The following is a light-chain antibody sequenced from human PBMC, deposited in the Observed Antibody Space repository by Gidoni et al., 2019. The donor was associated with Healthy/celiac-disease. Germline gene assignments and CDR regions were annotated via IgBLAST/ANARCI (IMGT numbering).Light chain of an antibody. V-gene: IGLV3-21*02. CDR1: HIGSNS. CDR3: QVWDSSSDHYV. J-gene: IGLJ1*01. Sequence: SSVLTQPPSVSVAPGQTARITRGRNHIGSNSVHWYQQKPVQAPVLVVYDDSDRPSWIPERFSGSNSGNTATLTISRVEAGDEADYYCQVWDSSSDHYVFGTGTKVTVL. CDR2: DDS.